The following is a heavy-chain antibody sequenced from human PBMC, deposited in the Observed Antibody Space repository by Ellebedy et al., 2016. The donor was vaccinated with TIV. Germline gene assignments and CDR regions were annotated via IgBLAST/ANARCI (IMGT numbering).Heavy chain of an antibody. V-gene: IGHV3-11*01. J-gene: IGHJ4*02. CDR2: ISGGGATI. Sequence: GESLKIYCAASGFIFSDYYMSWIRQAPGKGLEWVSYISGGGATIYYADSVRGRFTISRDNAKNSVYLELNSLRAEDTAVYYCASFLSGWYFLNYWGQGTLVTVSP. D-gene: IGHD6-19*01. CDR1: GFIFSDYY. CDR3: ASFLSGWYFLNY.